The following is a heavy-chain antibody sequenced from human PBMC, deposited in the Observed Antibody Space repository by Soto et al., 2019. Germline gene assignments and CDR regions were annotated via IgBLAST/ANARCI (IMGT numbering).Heavy chain of an antibody. J-gene: IGHJ3*02. Sequence: EVQLLESGGGLVQPGGSLRLSCAASGFTFSSYAMSWVRQAPGKGLEWVSAISGSGGSTYYADSVKGRFTISRDNSKNTLYRQMNSPRAEDTAVYYCAKIPHSSSWYLDAFDIWGQGTMVTVYS. CDR1: GFTFSSYA. CDR3: AKIPHSSSWYLDAFDI. CDR2: ISGSGGST. D-gene: IGHD6-13*01. V-gene: IGHV3-23*01.